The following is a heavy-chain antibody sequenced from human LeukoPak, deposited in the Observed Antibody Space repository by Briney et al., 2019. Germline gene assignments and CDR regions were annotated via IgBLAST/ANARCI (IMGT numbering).Heavy chain of an antibody. CDR1: GISVSNDY. Sequence: GGSLRLSCAASGISVSNDYMSWVRQAPGKGLEWVSAIYADGYTRDAASVKGRFSVSRHNSKNTVYLQMDNLRPEDTAVYYCARDRRGEKDFDVWGPGTMVTVSS. J-gene: IGHJ3*01. CDR2: IYADGYT. CDR3: ARDRRGEKDFDV. V-gene: IGHV3-53*04.